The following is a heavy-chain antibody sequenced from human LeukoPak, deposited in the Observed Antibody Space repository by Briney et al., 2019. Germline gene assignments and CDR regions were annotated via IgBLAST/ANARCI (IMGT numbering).Heavy chain of an antibody. CDR2: IYTSGST. J-gene: IGHJ4*02. V-gene: IGHV4-61*02. CDR3: ARGGRRTAFDY. Sequence: PSQTLSLTCTVSGGSISSGSYYWSWIRQPAGKGLEWIGRIYTSGSTYYNPSLKSRVTISVDTSKNQFSLKLSSVTAADTAVYYCARGGRRTAFDYWGQGTLVTVSS. D-gene: IGHD1-1*01. CDR1: GGSISSGSYY.